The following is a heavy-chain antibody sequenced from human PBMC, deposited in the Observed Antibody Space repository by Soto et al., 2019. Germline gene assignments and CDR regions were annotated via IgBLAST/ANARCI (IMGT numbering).Heavy chain of an antibody. CDR1: GYSFSDFY. D-gene: IGHD6-19*01. CDR3: ARSGGRNSYYFDY. V-gene: IGHV1-46*01. Sequence: ASVKVSCKTSGYSFSDFYMHWVRQAPGQGLEWMGIINPSGGSTSYAQKFQGRVTMTRDTSTSTVYMELSSLRSEDTAVYYCARSGGRNSYYFDYWGQGTLVTVSS. CDR2: INPSGGST. J-gene: IGHJ4*02.